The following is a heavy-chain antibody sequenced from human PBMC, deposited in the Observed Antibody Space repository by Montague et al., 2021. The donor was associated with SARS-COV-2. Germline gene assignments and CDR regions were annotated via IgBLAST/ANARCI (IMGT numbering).Heavy chain of an antibody. CDR2: IYNSGST. V-gene: IGHV4-59*01. CDR3: ARVGRGSSWYEVAFDI. Sequence: SETLSLTCTVSGGSISRYSWTWIRQPPGKGLEWIGYIYNSGSTNXXPSLTSRVTISVDTSKNQFSPKLSSVAAADTAVYYCARVGRGSSWYEVAFDIWGQGTMVTVSS. D-gene: IGHD6-13*01. CDR1: GGSISRYS. J-gene: IGHJ3*02.